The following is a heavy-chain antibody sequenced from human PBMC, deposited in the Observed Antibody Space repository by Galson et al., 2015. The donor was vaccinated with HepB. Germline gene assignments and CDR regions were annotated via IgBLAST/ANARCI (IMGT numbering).Heavy chain of an antibody. CDR2: ISYDGSNK. J-gene: IGHJ3*02. Sequence: SLRLSCAASGFTFSSYAMHWVRQAPGKGLEWVAVISYDGSNKYYADSVKGRFTISRDNSKNTLYLQMNSLRAEDTAVYYCARESLHARRAFNIWGQGTMVTVSS. CDR1: GFTFSSYA. D-gene: IGHD6-25*01. V-gene: IGHV3-30-3*01. CDR3: ARESLHARRAFNI.